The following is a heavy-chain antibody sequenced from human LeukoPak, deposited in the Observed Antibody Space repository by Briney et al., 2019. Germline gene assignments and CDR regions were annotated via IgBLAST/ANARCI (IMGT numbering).Heavy chain of an antibody. CDR2: ISGSGGST. D-gene: IGHD3-22*01. V-gene: IGHV3-23*01. CDR1: GFAFSSYA. Sequence: GSLRLSCAASGFAFSSYAMSWVRQAPGKGPEWVSAISGSGGSTYYADSVKGRFTISRDNSKNTLYLQMNSLRAEDTAVYYCAREYYYDSSGYYYAWGQGTLVTVSS. CDR3: AREYYYDSSGYYYA. J-gene: IGHJ5*02.